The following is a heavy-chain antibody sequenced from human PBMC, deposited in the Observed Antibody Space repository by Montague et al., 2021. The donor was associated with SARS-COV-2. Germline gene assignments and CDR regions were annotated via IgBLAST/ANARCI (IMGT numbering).Heavy chain of an antibody. J-gene: IGHJ2*01. D-gene: IGHD3-9*01. CDR1: GGSISSGDYY. V-gene: IGHV4-30-4*01. Sequence: SQSLSLTCTVSGGSISSGDYYWSWIRQPPGKGLEWIGYIYYSGSTYYNPSLKSRVTISVDTSKNPFSLKLSSVTAADTAVYYCARAFDWLSITRYWYFDLWGRGTLVTVSS. CDR3: ARAFDWLSITRYWYFDL. CDR2: IYYSGST.